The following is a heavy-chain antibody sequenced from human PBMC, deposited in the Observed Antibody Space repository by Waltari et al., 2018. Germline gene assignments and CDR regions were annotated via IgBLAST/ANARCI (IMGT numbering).Heavy chain of an antibody. Sequence: QVQLQESGPGLVKPSETLSLSCTVSGDSLSSHYWSWIRQSAGKGREWIGRIHTSGRTDINPALNRLGLMSLDTSKNQYSLSLISVTAADTAVYFCARGRGTNYSGLTTHYQGFGHWGRGILVTVSS. CDR2: IHTSGRT. V-gene: IGHV4-4*07. J-gene: IGHJ4*02. CDR3: ARGRGTNYSGLTTHYQGFGH. D-gene: IGHD3-10*01. CDR1: GDSLSSHY.